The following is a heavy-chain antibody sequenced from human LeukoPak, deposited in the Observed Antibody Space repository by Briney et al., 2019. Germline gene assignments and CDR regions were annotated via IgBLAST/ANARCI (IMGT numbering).Heavy chain of an antibody. D-gene: IGHD6-19*01. J-gene: IGHJ4*02. Sequence: PGGSLRLSCAASEFTFSSYGMHWVRQAPGKGLEWVAFIRYDGSYKDYGDSVKGRFTISRDNSKNTLYLQMNSLRAEDTAVYFCAKDVVGQQWPENYWGQGTLVTVSS. V-gene: IGHV3-30*02. CDR1: EFTFSSYG. CDR2: IRYDGSYK. CDR3: AKDVVGQQWPENY.